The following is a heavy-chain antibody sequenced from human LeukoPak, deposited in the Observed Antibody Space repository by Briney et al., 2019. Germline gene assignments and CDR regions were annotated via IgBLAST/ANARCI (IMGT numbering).Heavy chain of an antibody. CDR1: GFTVSSNA. V-gene: IGHV3-53*01. Sequence: GSLRLSCTVSGFTVSSNAMSWVRQAPGKGLEWVSFIYSDNTHYSDSVKGRFTISRDNSKNTLYLQMNSLRAEDTAVYYCARRAGAYSHPYDYWGQGTLVTVSS. CDR3: ARRAGAYSHPYDY. CDR2: IYSDNT. J-gene: IGHJ4*02. D-gene: IGHD4/OR15-4a*01.